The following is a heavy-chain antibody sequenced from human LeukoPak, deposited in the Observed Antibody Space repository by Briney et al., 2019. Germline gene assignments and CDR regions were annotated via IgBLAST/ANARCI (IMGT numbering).Heavy chain of an antibody. CDR1: GGSISTTGYY. V-gene: IGHV4-39*01. D-gene: IGHD6-13*01. Sequence: PSETLSLTCTVSGGSISTTGYYWAWIRQPPGKGLGWIASIYYSGSTYYNSSLKSRVTISVDTSRNQFSLKLSSVTAADTALYYCASDKGYSNNYFDYWGQGTLVTVSS. CDR2: IYYSGST. CDR3: ASDKGYSNNYFDY. J-gene: IGHJ4*01.